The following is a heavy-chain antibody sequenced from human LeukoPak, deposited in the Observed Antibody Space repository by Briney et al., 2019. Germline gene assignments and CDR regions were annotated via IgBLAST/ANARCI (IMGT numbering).Heavy chain of an antibody. CDR2: IYSSASR. Sequence: GGSLRLSCAASGFTVSSNYMSWVRQAPGKGLEWVSVIYSSASRYDADSVKGRFTISTDNSKNTLYLQMNSLRAEGTAVYYCASDVTTMVREGDAFDIWGQGTMVTVSS. CDR3: ASDVTTMVREGDAFDI. D-gene: IGHD3-10*01. CDR1: GFTVSSNY. J-gene: IGHJ3*02. V-gene: IGHV3-66*01.